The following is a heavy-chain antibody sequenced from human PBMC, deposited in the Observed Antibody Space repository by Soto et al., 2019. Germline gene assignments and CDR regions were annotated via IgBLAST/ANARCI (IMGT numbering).Heavy chain of an antibody. CDR3: ASPRWNYIY. J-gene: IGHJ4*02. V-gene: IGHV4-34*01. CDR1: GGSFSGYY. D-gene: IGHD1-7*01. CDR2: MNDSGNT. Sequence: QVQLQQWGAGLLKPSETLSLTCAVSGGSFSGYYWSWIRQPPGKGLEWIGEMNDSGNTKYNASLESRVAISVYTSKGHFSLTLTSVTAADTAVYYCASPRWNYIYWGQGTLVAVSS.